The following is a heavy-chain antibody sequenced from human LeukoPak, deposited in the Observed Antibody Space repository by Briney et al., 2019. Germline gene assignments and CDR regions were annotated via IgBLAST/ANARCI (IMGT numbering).Heavy chain of an antibody. D-gene: IGHD3-10*01. CDR3: AKVLTSGSGSYDY. J-gene: IGHJ4*02. CDR1: GFTFTDYA. V-gene: IGHV3-23*01. CDR2: ISGDGGGYT. Sequence: GGSLRLSCTASGFTFTDYAMSWVRQAPGEGLEWVSAISGDGGGYTYYADSVKGRFTISRVNSKNTLYLEMNSLRAEDTAVYYCAKVLTSGSGSYDYWGQGTLVTVSS.